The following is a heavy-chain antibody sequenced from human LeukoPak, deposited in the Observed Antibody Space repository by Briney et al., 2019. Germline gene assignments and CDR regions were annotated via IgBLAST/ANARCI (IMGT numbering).Heavy chain of an antibody. Sequence: PGGSLRLSCAASGFTFDDYTMHWVRQAPGKGLEWVSFISWDGSSRYYADSVKGRFTISRDNSKNSLYLQMNSLRTEDTALYYCARDNETWYFDLWGRGTPVTVSS. J-gene: IGHJ2*01. CDR1: GFTFDDYT. V-gene: IGHV3-43*01. CDR3: ARDNETWYFDL. CDR2: ISWDGSSR.